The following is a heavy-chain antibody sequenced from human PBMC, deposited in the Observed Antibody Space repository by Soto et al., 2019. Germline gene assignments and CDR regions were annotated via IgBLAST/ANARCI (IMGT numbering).Heavy chain of an antibody. V-gene: IGHV3-48*04. CDR2: IFVSSTTI. J-gene: IGHJ4*02. CDR1: GFTFSSYS. Sequence: EVQLVESGGRLVQPGGSLRLSCVASGFTFSSYSMVWVRQAPGKGLEWIAYIFVSSTTIHYADSVKGRFTVSRDNTQNSLFLLMNSPRAEDTAIYYCARDKDWAFDYWGQGTQVIVSS. D-gene: IGHD3-9*01. CDR3: ARDKDWAFDY.